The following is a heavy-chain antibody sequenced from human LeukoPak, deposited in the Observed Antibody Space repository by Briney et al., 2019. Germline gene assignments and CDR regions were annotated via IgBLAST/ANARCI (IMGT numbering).Heavy chain of an antibody. J-gene: IGHJ3*02. V-gene: IGHV3-48*02. CDR1: GFTFSNYR. Sequence: PGCSLRLSCAASGFTFSNYRMNWVGQAPGKGLEWLSYIRSGGTINYADSVKGRFIISRDNAKNSLYLQMNSLRDEDTAVYYCARDEAYGFDTWGQGTMVTVSS. CDR2: IRSGGTI. CDR3: ARDEAYGFDT.